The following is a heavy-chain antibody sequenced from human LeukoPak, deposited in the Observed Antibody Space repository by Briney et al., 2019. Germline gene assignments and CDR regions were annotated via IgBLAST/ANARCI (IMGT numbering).Heavy chain of an antibody. D-gene: IGHD5-24*01. V-gene: IGHV3-33*01. J-gene: IGHJ5*02. CDR1: GFTFSSYG. Sequence: TGGSLRLSCAASGFTFSSYGMHWVRQAPGKGLEWVAVIWYDGSNKYYADSVKGRFTISRDNSKNTLYLQMNSLRAEDTAVYYCARHGPRVEMATTRYDWFDPWGQGTLVTVSS. CDR2: IWYDGSNK. CDR3: ARHGPRVEMATTRYDWFDP.